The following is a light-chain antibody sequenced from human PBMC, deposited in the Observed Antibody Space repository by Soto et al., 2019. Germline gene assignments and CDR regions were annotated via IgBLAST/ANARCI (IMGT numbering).Light chain of an antibody. CDR3: QQYNNWPPIT. Sequence: EIVMTQSPATLSVSTGERATLSCRASQSVSSNLAWYQQKPGQAPRLLIYGASTRATGIPARFSGSGSGTEFSLTISSLPSEDFAVYYCQQYNNWPPITFGQGTRLEIK. CDR2: GAS. V-gene: IGKV3-15*01. J-gene: IGKJ5*01. CDR1: QSVSSN.